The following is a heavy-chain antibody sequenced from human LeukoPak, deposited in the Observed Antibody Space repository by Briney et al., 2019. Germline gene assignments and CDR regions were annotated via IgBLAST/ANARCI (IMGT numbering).Heavy chain of an antibody. D-gene: IGHD3-3*01. CDR1: GGSISSYY. Sequence: SETLSLTCTVSGGSISSYYWSWIRQPPGKGLEWIGYIYYSGSTNYNPSLKSRVTISVDTSKNQFSLKLSSVAAADTAVHYCARSSDFWSGPFDYWGQGTLVTVSS. J-gene: IGHJ4*02. CDR3: ARSSDFWSGPFDY. V-gene: IGHV4-59*01. CDR2: IYYSGST.